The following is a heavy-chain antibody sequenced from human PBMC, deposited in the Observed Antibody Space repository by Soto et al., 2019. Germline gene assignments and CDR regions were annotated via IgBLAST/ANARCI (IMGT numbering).Heavy chain of an antibody. Sequence: EVQLVESGGGLVQPGRSLRLSCAASGFTFDDYAMHWVRQAPGKGLEWVSGISWNSGSIGYADSVKGRFTISRDNAKNSLYLQKNSLRAEDTALYYCAKDKGGYYGSAPNDYWGQGTLVTVSS. CDR2: ISWNSGSI. CDR3: AKDKGGYYGSAPNDY. V-gene: IGHV3-9*01. CDR1: GFTFDDYA. D-gene: IGHD3-10*01. J-gene: IGHJ4*02.